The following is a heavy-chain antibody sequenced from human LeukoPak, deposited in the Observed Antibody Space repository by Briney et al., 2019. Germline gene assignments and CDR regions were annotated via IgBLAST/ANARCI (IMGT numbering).Heavy chain of an antibody. Sequence: SETLSLTCTVSGGSISGSSYNWGWIRQPPGKGLEWIGSIDNSGSTNYNPSLKSRVTMSVDTSKNQFSLKLSSVTAADTAVYYCARDANVLRYFDWLPDVWGKGTTVTISS. J-gene: IGHJ6*04. D-gene: IGHD3-9*01. CDR1: GGSISGSSYN. V-gene: IGHV4-39*07. CDR2: IDNSGST. CDR3: ARDANVLRYFDWLPDV.